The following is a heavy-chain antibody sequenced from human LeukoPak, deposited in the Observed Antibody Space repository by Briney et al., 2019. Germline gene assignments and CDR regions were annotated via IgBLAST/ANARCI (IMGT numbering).Heavy chain of an antibody. D-gene: IGHD2-2*01. CDR1: GFTFSSYS. Sequence: QPGGSLRLSCAASGFTFSSYSMNWVRQAPGKGLEWVSYITSSSGTIYYADSVKGRFTISRDNARNSLYLQMNSLRDEDTAVYYCACYQQDFDYWGQGTLVTVSS. CDR2: ITSSSGTI. V-gene: IGHV3-48*02. J-gene: IGHJ4*02. CDR3: ACYQQDFDY.